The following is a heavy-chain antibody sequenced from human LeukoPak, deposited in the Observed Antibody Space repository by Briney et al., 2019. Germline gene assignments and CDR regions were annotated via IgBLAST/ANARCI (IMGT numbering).Heavy chain of an antibody. D-gene: IGHD3-3*01. CDR1: GFTFSTSG. V-gene: IGHV3-23*01. CDR3: AKTRGISISGVVPLCDY. Sequence: PGGSLRLSCAASGFTFSTSGMTWVRQAPGKGLDWVSIISGSGGTPSYTDSVKGRFTISRDNSKNTLYLQMNSLRAEDTAVYYCAKTRGISISGVVPLCDYWGQGTLVTVSS. CDR2: ISGSGGTP. J-gene: IGHJ4*02.